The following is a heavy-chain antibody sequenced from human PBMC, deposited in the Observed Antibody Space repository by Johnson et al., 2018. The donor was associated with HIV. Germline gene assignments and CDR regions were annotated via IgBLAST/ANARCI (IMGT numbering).Heavy chain of an antibody. D-gene: IGHD2-2*01. Sequence: VQLVESGGGLVQPGGSLKLACAASGFTFSGSALHWVRQASGKGLEWVSTITGSSGSTYYADSVKGRFTISRDNSKNTLFLQMNSLRAEDTAVYYCAKESPREYQLPTDAFDIWGQGTMVTVSS. V-gene: IGHV3-23*04. J-gene: IGHJ3*02. CDR1: GFTFSGSA. CDR2: ITGSSGST. CDR3: AKESPREYQLPTDAFDI.